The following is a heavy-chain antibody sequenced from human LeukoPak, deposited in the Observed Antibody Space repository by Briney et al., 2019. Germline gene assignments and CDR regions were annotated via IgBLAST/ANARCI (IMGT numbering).Heavy chain of an antibody. Sequence: SETLSLTCAVPGGSLCSSSYYWGWVRQPPGEGLGWIGCIYYSGSTYYNPSLKSRVTISVDTSKNQFSLKLSSVTAADTAVYYCARAGSSGLYVDYWGQGTLVTVSS. CDR2: IYYSGST. V-gene: IGHV4-39*01. J-gene: IGHJ4*02. CDR1: GGSLCSSSYY. CDR3: ARAGSSGLYVDY. D-gene: IGHD6-19*01.